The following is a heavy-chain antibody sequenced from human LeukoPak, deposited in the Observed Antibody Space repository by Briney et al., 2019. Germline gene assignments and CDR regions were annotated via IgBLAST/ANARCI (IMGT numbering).Heavy chain of an antibody. Sequence: GSLRLSCAASGFTFSSYWMHWVRQAPGKGLGWVSRINSDGSSTNYADSVKGRFTISRDNAKNTLYLQMNSLRAEDTAVYYCARESRQGYFDYWGQGTLVTVSS. CDR2: INSDGSST. CDR3: ARESRQGYFDY. V-gene: IGHV3-74*01. J-gene: IGHJ4*02. CDR1: GFTFSSYW.